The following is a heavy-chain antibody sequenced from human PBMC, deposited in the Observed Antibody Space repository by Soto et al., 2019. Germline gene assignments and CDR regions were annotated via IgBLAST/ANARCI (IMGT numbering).Heavy chain of an antibody. Sequence: SETLSLTCTVSGGSISSSSYYWGWIRQPPGKGLEWIGSIYYSGSTNYNPSLKSRVTISVDTSKNQFSLKLSSVTAADTAVYYCARGFEPVAGHRPGVKFDYWGQGTLVTVSS. CDR1: GGSISSSSYY. CDR3: ARGFEPVAGHRPGVKFDY. CDR2: IYYSGST. V-gene: IGHV4-39*01. J-gene: IGHJ4*02. D-gene: IGHD6-19*01.